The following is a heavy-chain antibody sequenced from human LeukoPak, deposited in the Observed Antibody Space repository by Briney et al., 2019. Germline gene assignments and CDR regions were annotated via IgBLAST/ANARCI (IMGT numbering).Heavy chain of an antibody. CDR1: GYTFTDYF. CDR3: ARDRYCSGGTCQGNLQY. V-gene: IGHV1-2*02. D-gene: IGHD2-15*01. J-gene: IGHJ1*01. CDR2: INPNSGGT. Sequence: ASVKVSCKSSGYTFTDYFIHWVRQATGQGLEWMGWINPNSGGTNFAQNFQGRVTMTTDTSINTAYMELSSLTSDETAVYYCARDRYCSGGTCQGNLQYWGQGTLVPVSS.